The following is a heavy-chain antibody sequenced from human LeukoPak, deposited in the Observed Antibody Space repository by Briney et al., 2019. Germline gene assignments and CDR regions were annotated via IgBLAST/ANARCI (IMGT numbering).Heavy chain of an antibody. D-gene: IGHD2-15*01. CDR1: GGSISSSSYC. CDR3: ARSIWVVVAATIDY. CDR2: IYYSGST. V-gene: IGHV4-39*07. Sequence: ASETLSLTCTVSGGSISSSSYCWGWIRQPPGKGLEWIGSIYYSGSTNYNPSLKSRVTISVDTSKNQFSLKLSSVTAADTAVYYCARSIWVVVAATIDYWGQGTLVTVSS. J-gene: IGHJ4*02.